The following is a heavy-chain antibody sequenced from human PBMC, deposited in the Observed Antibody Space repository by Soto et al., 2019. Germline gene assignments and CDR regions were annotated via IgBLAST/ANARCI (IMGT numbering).Heavy chain of an antibody. D-gene: IGHD2-15*01. V-gene: IGHV4-31*03. Sequence: QVQLQESGPGLVKPSQTLSLTCTVSGGSMNSCGYCWNWIRQHPGDGLEWIVCISYGGSTSYNPSLKSRLTISVDTSKNQFSLMLNAVTAADTAVYYCSRGILVWGQGTLITVSS. CDR3: SRGILV. J-gene: IGHJ4*02. CDR1: GGSMNSCGYC. CDR2: ISYGGST.